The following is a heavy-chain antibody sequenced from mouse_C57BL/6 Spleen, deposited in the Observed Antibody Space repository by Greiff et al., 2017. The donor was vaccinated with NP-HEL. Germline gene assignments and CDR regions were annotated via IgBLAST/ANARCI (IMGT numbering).Heavy chain of an antibody. CDR2: IYPGSGST. CDR1: GYTFTSYW. D-gene: IGHD1-1*01. Sequence: QVQLQQPGAELVKPGASVKMSCKASGYTFTSYWITWVKQRPGQGLEWIGDIYPGSGSTNYNEKFKSKATLTVDTSSSTAYMQLSSLTSEDSADYYCARPRHSTVVATKYFDYWGQGTTLTVSS. J-gene: IGHJ2*01. CDR3: ARPRHSTVVATKYFDY. V-gene: IGHV1-55*01.